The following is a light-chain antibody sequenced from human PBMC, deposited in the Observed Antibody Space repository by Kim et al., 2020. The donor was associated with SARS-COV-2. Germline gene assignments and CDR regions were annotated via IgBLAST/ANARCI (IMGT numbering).Light chain of an antibody. V-gene: IGKV3-15*01. J-gene: IGKJ1*01. CDR1: QSVSSN. Sequence: APGERATLSCRASQSVSSNLAWYQQKPGQAPRLLIYGASTRATGIPARFSGSGSGTEFTLTISSLQSEDFAVYYCQQYNNWPPWTFGQGTKVEIK. CDR2: GAS. CDR3: QQYNNWPPWT.